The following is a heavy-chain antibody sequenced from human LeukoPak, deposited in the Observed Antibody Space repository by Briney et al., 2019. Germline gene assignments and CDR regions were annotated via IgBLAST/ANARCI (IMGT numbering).Heavy chain of an antibody. D-gene: IGHD6-13*01. CDR2: IYSGGST. CDR3: ARDLHGYFAFDI. Sequence: GGSLRLSCAASGFTVSSNYMSWVRQAPGKGLEWVSVIYSGGSTYYADSVKGRFTISRDNSKNTLYLQMNSLRAEDTAVYYYARDLHGYFAFDIWGQGTMVTVSS. V-gene: IGHV3-53*01. CDR1: GFTVSSNY. J-gene: IGHJ3*02.